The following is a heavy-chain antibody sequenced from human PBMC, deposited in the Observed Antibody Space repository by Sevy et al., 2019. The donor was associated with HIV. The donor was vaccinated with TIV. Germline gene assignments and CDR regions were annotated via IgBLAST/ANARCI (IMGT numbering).Heavy chain of an antibody. Sequence: ASVKVSCKASGYTFTSYGISWVRQAPGQGLEWMGWISAYNGNTNYAQKLQGRVTMTTDTSTSTAYMELRSLRSDDTAVYYCAIDEGYCRRTSCYYAFDIWGQGTMVTVS. J-gene: IGHJ3*02. CDR3: AIDEGYCRRTSCYYAFDI. CDR1: GYTFTSYG. CDR2: ISAYNGNT. D-gene: IGHD2-2*01. V-gene: IGHV1-18*01.